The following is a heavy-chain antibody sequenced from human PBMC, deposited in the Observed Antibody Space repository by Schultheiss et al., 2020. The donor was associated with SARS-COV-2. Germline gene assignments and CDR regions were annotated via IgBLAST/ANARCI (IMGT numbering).Heavy chain of an antibody. Sequence: SETLSLTCTVSGGSISSGDYYWSWIRQTPGKGLEWIGYIYYSGSTYYNPSLKSRVTISVDTSKNQFSLMLSSVTAAETAVYYCARHEEWDDDHWGQGTLVTVSS. CDR3: ARHEEWDDDH. D-gene: IGHD1-26*01. CDR1: GGSISSGDYY. CDR2: IYYSGST. V-gene: IGHV4-30-4*01. J-gene: IGHJ4*02.